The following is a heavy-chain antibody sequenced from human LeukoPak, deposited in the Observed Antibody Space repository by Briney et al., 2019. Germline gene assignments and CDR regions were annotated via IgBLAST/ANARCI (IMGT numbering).Heavy chain of an antibody. CDR1: GFTFSSYA. CDR3: AKGDFAGIAVAGNRSPAFDC. CDR2: VSGSGGST. V-gene: IGHV3-23*01. J-gene: IGHJ4*02. D-gene: IGHD6-19*01. Sequence: GGSLRLSCAASGFTFSSYAMSWVRQAPGKGLEWVSAVSGSGGSTYYADSVKGRFTISRDNSKNTLYLQMNSLRAEDTAVYYCAKGDFAGIAVAGNRSPAFDCWAREPWSPSPQ.